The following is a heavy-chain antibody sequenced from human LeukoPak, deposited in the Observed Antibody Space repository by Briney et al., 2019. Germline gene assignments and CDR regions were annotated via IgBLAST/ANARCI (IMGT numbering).Heavy chain of an antibody. CDR1: GFTFDDYA. D-gene: IGHD6-6*01. CDR2: ISWNGGSL. J-gene: IGHJ4*02. V-gene: IGHV3-9*01. Sequence: GRSLRLSCAASGFTFDDYAMHWVRQAPGKGLEWVSGISWNGGSLGYADSVKGRFTISRDNARNSLYLQMNSLRADDTAVYYCATIWEGFSSSSHGYWGQGTLVTVSS. CDR3: ATIWEGFSSSSHGY.